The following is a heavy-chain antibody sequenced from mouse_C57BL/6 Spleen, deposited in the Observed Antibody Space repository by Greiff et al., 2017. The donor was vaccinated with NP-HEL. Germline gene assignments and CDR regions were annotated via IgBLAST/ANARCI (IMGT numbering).Heavy chain of an antibody. D-gene: IGHD1-1*01. CDR2: IDPSDSYT. CDR3: ARSYGSSYVHYYAMDY. CDR1: GYTFTSYW. V-gene: IGHV1-69*01. J-gene: IGHJ4*01. Sequence: QVQLQQPGAELVMPGASVKLSCKASGYTFTSYWMHWVKQRPGQGLEWIGEIDPSDSYTNYNQKFKGKSTLTVDKSSSTAYMQLSSLTSEDSAVYYCARSYGSSYVHYYAMDYWGQGTSVTVSS.